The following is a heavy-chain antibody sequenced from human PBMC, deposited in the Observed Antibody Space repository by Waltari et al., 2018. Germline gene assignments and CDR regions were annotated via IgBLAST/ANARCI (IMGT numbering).Heavy chain of an antibody. CDR1: EFSVHANS. D-gene: IGHD3-16*01. CDR2: IYRGENT. V-gene: IGHV3-53*01. CDR3: AKLATSSDHGGGWLDS. Sequence: ELQLVESGGGLIQPGGSLRLSCAASEFSVHANSINWVRQAPGKGLEWVAIIYRGENTYFADSVKGRFSISRDNSKNTVYLQINSLRVDDTAVYYCAKLATSSDHGGGWLDSWGQGTLVTVSS. J-gene: IGHJ5*01.